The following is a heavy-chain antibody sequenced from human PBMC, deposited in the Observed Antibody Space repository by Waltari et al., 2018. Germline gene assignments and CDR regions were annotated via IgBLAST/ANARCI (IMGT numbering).Heavy chain of an antibody. J-gene: IGHJ5*02. CDR2: INHSGST. CDR3: AREKHYDFWNGVSGRWFDP. D-gene: IGHD3-3*01. Sequence: QVQLQQWGAGLLKPSETLSLTCAVYGGSFSGYYWSWIRQPPGKGLEWIGEINHSGSTNYHPSLKSRVTISVDTSKNQFSLKLSSGTAADTAVYYCAREKHYDFWNGVSGRWFDPWGQGTLVTVSS. CDR1: GGSFSGYY. V-gene: IGHV4-34*01.